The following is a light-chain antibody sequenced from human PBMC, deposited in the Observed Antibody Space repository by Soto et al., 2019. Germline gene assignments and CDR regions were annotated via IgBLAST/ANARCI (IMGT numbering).Light chain of an antibody. J-gene: IGKJ3*01. CDR3: QQYATSARLT. Sequence: EIVLTQSPGTLSWSLGERATLSCRASQSVSQYLAWYQQKPGQAPRLLIYGASSRANGIPDRFSGSGSGTDFTLTSNGLEPEDFAVYYCQQYATSARLTFGPGTNVDI. V-gene: IGKV3-20*01. CDR2: GAS. CDR1: QSVSQY.